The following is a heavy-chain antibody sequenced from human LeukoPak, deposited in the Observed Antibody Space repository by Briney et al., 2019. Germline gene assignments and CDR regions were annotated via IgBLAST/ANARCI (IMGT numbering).Heavy chain of an antibody. Sequence: QSSQTLSLTCTVSGGSISSGGYYWSWIRQHPGKGLEWIGHIFTTGNTNYNPSLKSRVTISIDTSKNQFSLKLSSVTAADTAVYYCARVDKTDAFDIWGQGTMVTVSS. CDR2: IFTTGNT. CDR3: ARVDKTDAFDI. CDR1: GGSISSGGYY. V-gene: IGHV4-61*09. J-gene: IGHJ3*02.